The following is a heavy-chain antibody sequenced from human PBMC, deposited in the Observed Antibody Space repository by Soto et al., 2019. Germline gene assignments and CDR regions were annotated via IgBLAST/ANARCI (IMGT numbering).Heavy chain of an antibody. D-gene: IGHD3-10*01. Sequence: GGSLRLSCAASGFIFSDYYMSWVRQAPGKGLECLAYISGSGNTIYYADSVQARFTISRDNTKKSLYLQMDGLRAEDTALYYCATYTSPYTSGSFDHWGQGTLITVSS. V-gene: IGHV3-11*01. CDR2: ISGSGNTI. CDR3: ATYTSPYTSGSFDH. CDR1: GFIFSDYY. J-gene: IGHJ4*02.